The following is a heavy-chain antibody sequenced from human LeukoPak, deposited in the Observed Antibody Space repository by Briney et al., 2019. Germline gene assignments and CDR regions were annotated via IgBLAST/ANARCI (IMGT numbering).Heavy chain of an antibody. D-gene: IGHD3-22*01. J-gene: IGHJ4*02. Sequence: PGGSLRLSCAASEFTFSTYWMHWVRQVPGKGLVWVSRINIDGTTTSYADSVKGRFTISRDNAKNTLYLQMNSLRAEDTAVYYCVRSSGYPDYWGQGTLVTVSS. V-gene: IGHV3-74*01. CDR3: VRSSGYPDY. CDR2: INIDGTTT. CDR1: EFTFSTYW.